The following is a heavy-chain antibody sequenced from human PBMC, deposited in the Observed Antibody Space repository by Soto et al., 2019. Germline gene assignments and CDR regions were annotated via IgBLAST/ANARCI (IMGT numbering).Heavy chain of an antibody. CDR2: IYQSVSI. CDR3: SRSPDSSGYYPRRYYYGMDV. Sequence: PSETLSLTCPVSGGSINSSNWWSWVRQPPVMVLELIGEIYQSVSINFNPSLKSRVTMSVDKSKFQFSLKLSSVTAADTAVYYCSRSPDSSGYYPRRYYYGMDVWGQGTTVT. J-gene: IGHJ6*02. D-gene: IGHD3-22*01. V-gene: IGHV4-4*02. CDR1: GGSINSSNW.